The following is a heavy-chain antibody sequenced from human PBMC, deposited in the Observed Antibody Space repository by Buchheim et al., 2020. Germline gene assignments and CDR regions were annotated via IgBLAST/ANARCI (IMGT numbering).Heavy chain of an antibody. V-gene: IGHV3-23*01. D-gene: IGHD1-26*01. CDR3: AKTRRVGSYFDY. CDR1: GFTFSSYA. CDR2: ISGSGGST. Sequence: EVQLLESGGGLVQPGGSLRLSCAASGFTFSSYAMSWARQAPGKGLEWVSAISGSGGSTYYADSVEGRLTIPRDNAKTTLHLQMNSLRAEDTAVYYCAKTRRVGSYFDYWGQGTL. J-gene: IGHJ4*02.